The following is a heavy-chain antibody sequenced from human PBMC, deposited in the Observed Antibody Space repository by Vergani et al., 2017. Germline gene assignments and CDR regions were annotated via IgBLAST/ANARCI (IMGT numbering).Heavy chain of an antibody. D-gene: IGHD2-15*01. V-gene: IGHV3-11*05. J-gene: IGHJ6*02. CDR1: GFTFSDYY. CDR2: ISSSSSYT. Sequence: QVQLVESGGGLVKPGGSLRLSCAASGFTFSDYYMSWIRQAPGKGLEWVSYISSSSSYTNYADSVKGRFTISRDNAKNSLYLQMNSLRAEDTAVYYCARVEGDCSCGSCYPMYYYGMDVWGQGTTVTIAS. CDR3: ARVEGDCSCGSCYPMYYYGMDV.